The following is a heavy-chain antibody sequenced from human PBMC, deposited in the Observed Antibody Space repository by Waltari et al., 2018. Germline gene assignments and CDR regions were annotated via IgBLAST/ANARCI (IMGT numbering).Heavy chain of an antibody. D-gene: IGHD2-2*01. J-gene: IGHJ5*02. CDR1: GGSFSGYY. CDR2: INHSGST. V-gene: IGHV4-34*01. CDR3: ASPVVVPAAYNNWFDP. Sequence: QVQLQPWGAGLLKPSETLSLTCAVYGGSFSGYYWSWIPQPPGKGLEWIGEINHSGSTNYNPSLKSRVTISVDTSKNQFSLKLSSVTAADTAVYYCASPVVVPAAYNNWFDPWGQGTLVTVSS.